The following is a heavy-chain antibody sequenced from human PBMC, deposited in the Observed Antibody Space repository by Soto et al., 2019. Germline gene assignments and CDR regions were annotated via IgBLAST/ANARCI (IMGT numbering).Heavy chain of an antibody. Sequence: VKVSCKASGYTFTSYAMHWVRQAPGQRLEWMGWINAGNGNTKYSQKFQGRVTITRDTSASTAYMELSSLRSEDTAVYYCARGYCISTSCHRPFDYWGQGTLVTVS. CDR3: ARGYCISTSCHRPFDY. V-gene: IGHV1-3*01. J-gene: IGHJ4*02. CDR2: INAGNGNT. D-gene: IGHD2-2*02. CDR1: GYTFTSYA.